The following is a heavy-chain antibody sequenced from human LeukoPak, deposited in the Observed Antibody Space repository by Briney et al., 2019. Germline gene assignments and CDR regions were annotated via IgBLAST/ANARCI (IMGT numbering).Heavy chain of an antibody. CDR3: ARLGYCSGGSCYYYYYMDV. Sequence: SETLSLTCAVYGGSFSGYYWSWIRQPPGKGLEWIGEINHSGGTNYNPSLKSRVTISVDTSKNQFSLKLSSVTAADTAAYYCARLGYCSGGSCYYYYYMDVWGKGTTVTVSS. J-gene: IGHJ6*03. CDR2: INHSGGT. D-gene: IGHD2-15*01. V-gene: IGHV4-34*01. CDR1: GGSFSGYY.